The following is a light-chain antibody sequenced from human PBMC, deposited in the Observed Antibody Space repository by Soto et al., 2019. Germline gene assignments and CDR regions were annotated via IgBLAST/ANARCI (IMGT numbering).Light chain of an antibody. CDR3: QQYNSLWT. Sequence: DIQMTQSPSTLSASLGDRVTITCRASQSISSWLAGYQQKPGKAPKHLIYKASSLECGVPSRLSGSGSGTEFPLTSSILQPDDSATYYCQQYNSLWTFGQGTKVEIK. CDR2: KAS. V-gene: IGKV1-5*03. J-gene: IGKJ1*01. CDR1: QSISSW.